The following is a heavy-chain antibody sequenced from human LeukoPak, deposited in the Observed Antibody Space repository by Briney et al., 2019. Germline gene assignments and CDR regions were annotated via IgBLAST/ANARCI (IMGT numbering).Heavy chain of an antibody. CDR1: GYTFTGYY. J-gene: IGHJ5*02. V-gene: IGHV1-2*02. CDR3: ARGAILRYFDWLLGANWFDP. CDR2: INPKSGGT. Sequence: GSVKVSCKASGYTFTGYYMHWVRQAPGQGLEWMGWINPKSGGTNYAQKFQGRVTMTRDTSISTAYMELSRLRSDDTAIYYCARGAILRYFDWLLGANWFDPWGQGTLVAVSS. D-gene: IGHD3-9*01.